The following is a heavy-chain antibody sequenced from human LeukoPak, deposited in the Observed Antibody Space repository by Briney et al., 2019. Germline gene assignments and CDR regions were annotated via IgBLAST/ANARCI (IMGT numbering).Heavy chain of an antibody. D-gene: IGHD4-11*01. CDR1: GFTFSSYA. Sequence: GGSLRLSCAASGFTFSSYAMSWVRQAPGKGLEWVSAISGSGGSTYYADSVKGRFTISRDNSKNTLYLQMNSLRAEDTAVYYCTKDGTDYSSFDYWGQGTLVTVSS. V-gene: IGHV3-23*01. J-gene: IGHJ4*02. CDR3: TKDGTDYSSFDY. CDR2: ISGSGGST.